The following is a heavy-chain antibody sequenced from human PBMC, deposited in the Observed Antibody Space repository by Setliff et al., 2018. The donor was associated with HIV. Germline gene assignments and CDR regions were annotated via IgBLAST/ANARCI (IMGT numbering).Heavy chain of an antibody. CDR1: GGSIRSHY. Sequence: SETLSLTCTVSGGSIRSHYWSWIRQPPGKGLERIGYIYYSGSTNYNPSLKSRVTISVDTSKNQFSLKLSSVTAADTAVYYCARTEWELHRVNDAFDVWGQGTMVTVSS. D-gene: IGHD1-26*01. J-gene: IGHJ3*01. CDR2: IYYSGST. V-gene: IGHV4-59*08. CDR3: ARTEWELHRVNDAFDV.